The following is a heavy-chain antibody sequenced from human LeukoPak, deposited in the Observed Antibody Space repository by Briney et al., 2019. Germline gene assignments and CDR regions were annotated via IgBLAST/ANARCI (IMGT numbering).Heavy chain of an antibody. CDR3: ARTNYYETSGWASGLSPFDM. CDR2: IYPVDSDT. J-gene: IGHJ3*02. V-gene: IGHV5-51*01. CDR1: GYSFVTHW. D-gene: IGHD3-22*01. Sequence: GESLKISCKGSGYSFVTHWIAWVRQVPGKGLEWIGVIYPVDSDTRYSPSFQGQVTISVDKSTSTAYLQWSSLKASDTAMYYCARTNYYETSGWASGLSPFDMWGRGTMVTVSS.